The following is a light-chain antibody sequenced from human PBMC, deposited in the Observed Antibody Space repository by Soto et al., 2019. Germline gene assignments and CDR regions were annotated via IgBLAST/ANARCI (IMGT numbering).Light chain of an antibody. Sequence: EIVLTQSPATLSLSPGESATLSCRATRSVSSYLAWYQQKPGQAPRLLIYDASSRPTDIPARFSGSGSGTDFTLTISSLEPEDTATYYCHQYFNPRTFGGGTKVEIK. CDR1: RSVSSY. V-gene: IGKV3-11*01. CDR3: HQYFNPRT. CDR2: DAS. J-gene: IGKJ4*01.